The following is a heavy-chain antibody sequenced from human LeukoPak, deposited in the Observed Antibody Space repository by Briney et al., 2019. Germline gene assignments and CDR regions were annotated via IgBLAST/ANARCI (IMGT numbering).Heavy chain of an antibody. D-gene: IGHD3-10*01. CDR2: VYYSGST. CDR3: ATHYGSGSYPYYYGLDV. Sequence: SETLSLTCTVSGGSISSYYWSWIRQHPGKGLEWIGYVYYSGSTDYNASLKSRVTISVDKPKNQFSLNLGSVTAADTAVYFCATHYGSGSYPYYYGLDVWGQGTTSPSP. CDR1: GGSISSYY. V-gene: IGHV4-59*08. J-gene: IGHJ6*02.